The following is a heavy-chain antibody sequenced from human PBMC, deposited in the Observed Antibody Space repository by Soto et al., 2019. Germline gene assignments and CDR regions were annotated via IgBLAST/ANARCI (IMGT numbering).Heavy chain of an antibody. CDR2: IYYSGST. CDR3: ARDNTADGGGYYYYGMDV. D-gene: IGHD5-18*01. Sequence: PSETLSLTCTVSGGSISSGGYYWSWNRQHPGKGLEWIGYIYYSGSTYYNPSLKSRVTVSVDTSKNQFSLKLSSVTAADTAVYYCARDNTADGGGYYYYGMDVWGQGTTVTVSS. CDR1: GGSISSGGYY. J-gene: IGHJ6*02. V-gene: IGHV4-31*03.